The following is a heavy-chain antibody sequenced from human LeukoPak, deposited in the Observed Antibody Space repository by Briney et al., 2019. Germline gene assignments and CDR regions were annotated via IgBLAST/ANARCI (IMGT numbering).Heavy chain of an antibody. V-gene: IGHV3-15*01. CDR2: IKTKVHGGTR. CDR1: GFIFSDAW. CDR3: SGHMTSADY. J-gene: IGHJ4*02. Sequence: PGGSLRLSCAASGFIFSDAWMSWVRRAPGKGLQWVARIKTKVHGGTRDYAAPVNGRFTISRDDSKNMLYLQMNSLKTEDTGAYYCSGHMTSADYWGQGTLVTVSS. D-gene: IGHD4-11*01.